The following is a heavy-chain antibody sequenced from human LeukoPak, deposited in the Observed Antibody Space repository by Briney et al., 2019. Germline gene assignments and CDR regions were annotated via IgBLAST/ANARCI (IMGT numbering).Heavy chain of an antibody. J-gene: IGHJ4*02. CDR3: ATYSGYAAY. D-gene: IGHD5-12*01. V-gene: IGHV1-24*01. CDR1: GYTLTELA. Sequence: ASVKVSCRVSGYTLTELAIHWVRQAPGKGLEWMGGFDPEDVETIYAQKFQGRVTMTEDTYTDTAYMELSSLRSEDTAVYYCATYSGYAAYWGQGTLVSVSS. CDR2: FDPEDVET.